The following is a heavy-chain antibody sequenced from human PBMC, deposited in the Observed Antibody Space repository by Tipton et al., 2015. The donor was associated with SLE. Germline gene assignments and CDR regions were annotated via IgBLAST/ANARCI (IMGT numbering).Heavy chain of an antibody. Sequence: TLALTCTVSGGSISSHYWSWIRQPPGKGLEWIGYIYYSGSTNYNPSLKSRVTISVDTSKNQFSLKLSSVTAADTAVYYCARDLYYDSSDGMDVWGQGP. J-gene: IGHJ6*02. CDR3: ARDLYYDSSDGMDV. V-gene: IGHV4-59*11. CDR2: IYYSGST. D-gene: IGHD3-22*01. CDR1: GGSISSHY.